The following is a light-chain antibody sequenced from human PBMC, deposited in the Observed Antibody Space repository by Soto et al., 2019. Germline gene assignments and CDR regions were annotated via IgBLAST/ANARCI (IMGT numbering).Light chain of an antibody. CDR1: SSDVGGYNY. CDR3: CSYAGSYTWV. V-gene: IGLV2-11*01. CDR2: DVS. J-gene: IGLJ3*02. Sequence: QSALTQPRSVSGSPGQSVTTSCTGTSSDVGGYNYVSWYQQHPGKAPKFMIYDVSKRPSGVPDRFSGSKSGNTASLTISGLQAEDEADYSCCSYAGSYTWVFGGGTKLTVL.